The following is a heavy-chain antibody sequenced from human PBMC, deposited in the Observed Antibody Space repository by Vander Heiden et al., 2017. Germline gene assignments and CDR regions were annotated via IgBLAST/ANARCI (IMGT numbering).Heavy chain of an antibody. CDR1: GASISSGGYY. CDR3: AKGGDGYDRRFDY. V-gene: IGHV4-31*04. J-gene: IGHJ4*02. D-gene: IGHD5-12*01. Sequence: QVRLQESGPGLVKPSQTLSLPCSVSGASISSGGYYWSWIRQHPGKGLEGIGYIDYSGGTYYNPSLKSRLTISFDTSQNQFSLRLSSVTAADKAVYYCAKGGDGYDRRFDYWGQGTLVTVSS. CDR2: IDYSGGT.